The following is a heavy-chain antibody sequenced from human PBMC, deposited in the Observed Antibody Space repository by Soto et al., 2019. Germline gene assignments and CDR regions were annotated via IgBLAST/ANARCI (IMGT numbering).Heavy chain of an antibody. CDR1: GFTFSNYW. V-gene: IGHV3-7*01. Sequence: PGGSLRLSCAASGFTFSNYWMSWVRQAPGKGLEWVANIKQDGSEKYYVGSVKGRFTISRDNAKNSLYLQMNSLRAADTAVSYCARGRGDWDLLYCFDYWGKGTLVTVSS. J-gene: IGHJ4*02. CDR2: IKQDGSEK. D-gene: IGHD1-26*01. CDR3: ARGRGDWDLLYCFDY.